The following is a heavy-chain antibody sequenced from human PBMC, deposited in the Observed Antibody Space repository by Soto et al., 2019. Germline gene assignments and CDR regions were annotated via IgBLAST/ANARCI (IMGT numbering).Heavy chain of an antibody. J-gene: IGHJ4*02. CDR1: GFTFSDYY. CDR3: ARRFWSEYYFDY. V-gene: IGHV3-11*01. CDR2: ISSSGSTI. D-gene: IGHD3-3*01. Sequence: GGSLRLSSAASGFTFSDYYMSWIRQAPGKGLEWVSYISSSGSTIYYADSVKGRFTISRDNAKNSLYLQMNSLRAEDTAVYYCARRFWSEYYFDYWGQGTLVTVSS.